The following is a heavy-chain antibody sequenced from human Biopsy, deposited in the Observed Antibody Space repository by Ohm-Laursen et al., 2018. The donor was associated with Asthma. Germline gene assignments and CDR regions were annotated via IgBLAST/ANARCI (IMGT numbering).Heavy chain of an antibody. D-gene: IGHD4-17*01. CDR2: INAGNGNT. J-gene: IGHJ4*02. V-gene: IGHV1-3*01. CDR1: GYTFINYA. Sequence: GASVKVSCKASGYTFINYAMHWVRQAPGQRLEWMGWINAGNGNTKYSQKFQGRVTITRDTSASTAYMELSSLRSEDTAVYYCATFPYGDYLPLDYWGQGTLVTVSS. CDR3: ATFPYGDYLPLDY.